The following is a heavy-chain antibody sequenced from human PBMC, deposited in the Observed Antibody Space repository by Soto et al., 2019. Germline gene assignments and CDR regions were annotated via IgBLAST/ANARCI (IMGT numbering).Heavy chain of an antibody. CDR2: ISGSGGST. D-gene: IGHD3-10*01. J-gene: IGHJ4*02. CDR1: GFTFSSYA. Sequence: GSLRLSCAASGFTFSSYAMSWVRQAPGKGLEWVSAISGSGGSTYYADSVKGRFTISRDNSKNTLYLQMNSLRAEDTAVYYCARYGSGSYYGPLVYWGQGTLVTVSS. CDR3: ARYGSGSYYGPLVY. V-gene: IGHV3-23*01.